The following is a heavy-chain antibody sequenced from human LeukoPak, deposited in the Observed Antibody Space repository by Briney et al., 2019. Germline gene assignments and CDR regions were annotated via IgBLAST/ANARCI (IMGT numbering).Heavy chain of an antibody. CDR3: ARVRSNYDILTGYYTRLGSELDY. CDR2: IGGLGGNT. CDR1: GFTFSSYV. Sequence: GGSLRLSCAASGFTFSSYVLTWVRQAPGKGLEWVSTIGGLGGNTYYADSVKGRFTISRDNSKNTLYLQMNSLRAEDTAVYYCARVRSNYDILTGYYTRLGSELDYWGQGTLVTVSS. J-gene: IGHJ4*02. V-gene: IGHV3-23*01. D-gene: IGHD3-9*01.